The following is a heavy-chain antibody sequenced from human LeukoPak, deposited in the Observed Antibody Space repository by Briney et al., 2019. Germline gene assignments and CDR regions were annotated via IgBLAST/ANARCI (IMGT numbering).Heavy chain of an antibody. J-gene: IGHJ4*02. CDR1: GFTFSSYG. CDR3: ARRGADSSGYYGYFDY. Sequence: GRSLRLSCAASGFTFSSYGMHWVRQAPGKGLEWVAVIWYDGSNKYYADSVKGRFTISRDNSKNTLYLQMNSLRAEDTAVYYCARRGADSSGYYGYFDYWGQGTLVTVSS. D-gene: IGHD3-22*01. V-gene: IGHV3-33*01. CDR2: IWYDGSNK.